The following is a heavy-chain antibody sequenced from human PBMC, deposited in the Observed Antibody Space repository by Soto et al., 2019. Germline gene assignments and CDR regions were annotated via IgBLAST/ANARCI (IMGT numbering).Heavy chain of an antibody. D-gene: IGHD1-26*01. V-gene: IGHV3-23*01. CDR2: ISGSGGST. CDR3: ARRGSGSYYDY. Sequence: EVQLLESGGGLVQPGGSLRLSCAASGFTFSSYAMRWVRQAPGKGLEWVSAISGSGGSTYYADSVKGRFTISRNNSKNTLYLQMNSLRAEDTAVYYCARRGSGSYYDYWGQGTLVTVSS. CDR1: GFTFSSYA. J-gene: IGHJ4*02.